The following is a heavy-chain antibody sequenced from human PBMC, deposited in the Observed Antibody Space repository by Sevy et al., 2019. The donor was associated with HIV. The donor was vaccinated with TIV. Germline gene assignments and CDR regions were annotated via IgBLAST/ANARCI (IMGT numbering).Heavy chain of an antibody. CDR1: GFTFSIYV. V-gene: IGHV3-30*04. CDR2: ISSDGTKE. CDR3: AGARYDTSGSFDAFDI. D-gene: IGHD3-22*01. J-gene: IGHJ3*02. Sequence: GGSLRLSCAASGFTFSIYVIHWVRQAPGKGLEWVAVISSDGTKEYYADSVKGRFTISRDNSKNTMYLQMNSLRVEDTAVYYCAGARYDTSGSFDAFDIWGQGTMVTVSS.